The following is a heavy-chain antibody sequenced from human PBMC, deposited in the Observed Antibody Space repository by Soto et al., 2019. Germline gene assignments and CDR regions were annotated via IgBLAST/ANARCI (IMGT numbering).Heavy chain of an antibody. J-gene: IGHJ6*03. CDR1: GYTFTSHG. CDR2: ISPYNGDT. CDR3: ARMDRGSTVGYYYYMDV. Sequence: QVQLVQSGAEVKKPGASVKVSCKTSGYTFTSHGISWVRQAPGQGLEWMGWISPYNGDTNYAQKLQGRVSVTTDSSTRTAYMELRSLRSEDTAVYYCARMDRGSTVGYYYYMDVWGKGTTVTVSS. V-gene: IGHV1-18*01. D-gene: IGHD3-10*01.